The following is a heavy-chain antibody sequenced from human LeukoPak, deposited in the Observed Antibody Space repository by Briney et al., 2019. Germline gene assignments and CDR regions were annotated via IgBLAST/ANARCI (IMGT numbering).Heavy chain of an antibody. D-gene: IGHD2-21*02. V-gene: IGHV5-51*01. CDR3: ARHLFAYCGGDCYSAIGY. CDR1: GYSFTSYW. J-gene: IGHJ4*02. Sequence: GESLKISCKGSGYSFTSYWIGWVRQMPGKGLEWMGITYPGDSDTRYSPSFQGQVIISADKSISTAYLQWSSLKASDTAMYYCARHLFAYCGGDCYSAIGYWGQGTLVTVSS. CDR2: TYPGDSDT.